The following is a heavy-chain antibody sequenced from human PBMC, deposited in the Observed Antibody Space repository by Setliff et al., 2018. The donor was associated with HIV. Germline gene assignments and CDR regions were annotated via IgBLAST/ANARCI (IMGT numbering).Heavy chain of an antibody. V-gene: IGHV4-4*02. CDR1: GGSISRTNW. CDR2: IYHSGNT. Sequence: SETLSLTCAVSGGSISRTNWWGWVRQSPGKGLEWFGEIYHSGNTNYNPSLKSRVTISVEKPKNQFSLKLSSVTAADTAVYYCARRGGSYPHDAFDIWGQGTMVTVSS. J-gene: IGHJ3*02. D-gene: IGHD1-26*01. CDR3: ARRGGSYPHDAFDI.